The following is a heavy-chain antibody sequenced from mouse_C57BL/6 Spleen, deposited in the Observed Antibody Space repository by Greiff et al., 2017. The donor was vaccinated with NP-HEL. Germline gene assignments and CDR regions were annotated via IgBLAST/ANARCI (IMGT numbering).Heavy chain of an antibody. Sequence: QVQLQQPGAELVMPGASVKLSCKASGYTFTSYWMHWVKQRPGQGLEWIGEIDPSDSYTNYNQKFKGKSTLTVDKSSSTAYMQLSSLTSEDSAVYYCASGRLRDYWGQGTTLTVSS. V-gene: IGHV1-69*01. CDR2: IDPSDSYT. J-gene: IGHJ2*01. D-gene: IGHD2-4*01. CDR3: ASGRLRDY. CDR1: GYTFTSYW.